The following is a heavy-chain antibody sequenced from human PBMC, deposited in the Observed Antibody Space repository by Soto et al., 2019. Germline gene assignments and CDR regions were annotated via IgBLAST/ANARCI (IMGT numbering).Heavy chain of an antibody. CDR3: AREGMSRPRWVFDY. J-gene: IGHJ4*02. CDR2: ISTNGDST. D-gene: IGHD6-13*01. Sequence: EVQLVESGGGLVQPGGSLRLSCAASGFTFGSYPMNWVRQAPGKGLEYVSAISTNGDSTFYANSVKGRFTISRDNSKNTLYLQMGSLRAEDMGVYYCAREGMSRPRWVFDYWGQGTLLTASS. V-gene: IGHV3-64*01. CDR1: GFTFGSYP.